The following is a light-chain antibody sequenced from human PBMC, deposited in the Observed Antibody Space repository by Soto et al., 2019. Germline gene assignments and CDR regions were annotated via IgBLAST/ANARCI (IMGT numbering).Light chain of an antibody. CDR3: QQSYSSPPT. V-gene: IGKV1-39*01. CDR1: QSIGGY. CDR2: AAS. Sequence: DIQMTQSPSSLSASVGDRVTITCRASQSIGGYLNWYQQKPGKAPKLLIYAASSLHSGVPSRFSGSGSGTDFTLTISSLQPEDFATYYCQQSYSSPPTFGQGTKVDIK. J-gene: IGKJ1*01.